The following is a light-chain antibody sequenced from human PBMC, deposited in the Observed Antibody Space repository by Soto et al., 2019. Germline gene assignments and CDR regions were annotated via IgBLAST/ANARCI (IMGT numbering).Light chain of an antibody. J-gene: IGLJ1*01. CDR2: DVS. CDR3: LSFAISSTYV. Sequence: QSVLTQPASVSGSPGQSITISCTGTSSDVGAYNYVSWYQQHPGKAPKVMIYDVSNRPSGVSDRFSGSKSGNTASLTISGLQDEDEADYYCLSFAISSTYVFGTGNKVTVL. V-gene: IGLV2-14*01. CDR1: SSDVGAYNY.